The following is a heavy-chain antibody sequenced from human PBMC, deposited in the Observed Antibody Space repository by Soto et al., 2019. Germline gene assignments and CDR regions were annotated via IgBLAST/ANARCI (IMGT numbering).Heavy chain of an antibody. J-gene: IGHJ5*01. CDR2: IIPIFGTP. D-gene: IGHD2-21*01. Sequence: QVQMVQSGAEVKKPGSSVKVSCKASGGSFRSYAVNWVRQAPGQGLECLGGIIPIFGTPNYAQKFHGRVSITAYESTSTVYMDLISLTSEDTAVYYCAYSATHRDCFDSWGQGTLVTVSS. CDR1: GGSFRSYA. V-gene: IGHV1-69*12. CDR3: AYSATHRDCFDS.